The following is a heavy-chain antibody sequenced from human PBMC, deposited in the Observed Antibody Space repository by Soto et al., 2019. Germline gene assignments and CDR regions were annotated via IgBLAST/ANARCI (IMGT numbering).Heavy chain of an antibody. D-gene: IGHD6-19*01. CDR2: TNSDGSDT. CDR1: GFTFSSYW. Sequence: EVQLVESGGGLVQPGGSLRLSCEASGFTFSSYWMYWVRQAPGKGLVWVSRTNSDGSDTSYADSVKGRFTISRDNAKNTLYLQMNSRRAEDTAVYYCARDRGWSLFDYWGQGTLVTVSS. J-gene: IGHJ4*02. V-gene: IGHV3-74*01. CDR3: ARDRGWSLFDY.